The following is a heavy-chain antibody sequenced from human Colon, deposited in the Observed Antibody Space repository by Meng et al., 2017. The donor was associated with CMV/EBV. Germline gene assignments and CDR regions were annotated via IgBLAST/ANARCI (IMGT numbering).Heavy chain of an antibody. CDR2: INPNSGDT. J-gene: IGHJ4*02. Sequence: KASGYTFSVYYMHWVRQAPGQGLEWMGRINPNSGDTDYAQKFQGRVTMTRDTSISTAYMELSRLRSDDTAVYYCARSVRAVAIPLAKWGQGTLVTVSS. V-gene: IGHV1-2*06. CDR1: GYTFSVYY. CDR3: ARSVRAVAIPLAK. D-gene: IGHD6-19*01.